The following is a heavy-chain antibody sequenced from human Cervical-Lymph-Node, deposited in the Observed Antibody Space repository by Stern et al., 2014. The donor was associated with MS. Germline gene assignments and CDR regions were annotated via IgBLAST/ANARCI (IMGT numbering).Heavy chain of an antibody. D-gene: IGHD5-24*01. CDR1: GGSISSGEYY. CDR2: IHYSGTT. Sequence: QLKLQESGPGLVKPSQTLSLTCAVSGGSISSGEYYWSWIRQSPGKGLEWIGYIHYSGTTYYNPSLKSRVTISVDTSKNQFSLKLSSVTAADTAVYYCSRDADAYSLVFGYWGRGTLVTVSS. CDR3: SRDADAYSLVFGY. J-gene: IGHJ4*02. V-gene: IGHV4-30-4*01.